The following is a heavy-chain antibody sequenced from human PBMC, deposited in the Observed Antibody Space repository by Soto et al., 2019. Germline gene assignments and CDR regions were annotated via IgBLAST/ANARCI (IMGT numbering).Heavy chain of an antibody. CDR2: IYYSGST. J-gene: IGHJ4*02. CDR1: GGSISSYY. V-gene: IGHV4-59*08. Sequence: SETLSLTCTVSGGSISSYYWSWIRQPPRKGLEWIGYIYYSGSTNYNPSHKSRITISVDTSKNQFSQKLSSATAADTAVYYCARHSNRNYGLYYFDYWGLGALVTVSS. CDR3: ARHSNRNYGLYYFDY. D-gene: IGHD4-4*01.